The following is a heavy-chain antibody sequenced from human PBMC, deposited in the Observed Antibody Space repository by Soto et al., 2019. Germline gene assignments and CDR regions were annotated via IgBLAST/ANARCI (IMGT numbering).Heavy chain of an antibody. D-gene: IGHD2-15*01. CDR2: IKQDGSEK. J-gene: IGHJ4*02. Sequence: EVQLVESGGGLVQPGGSLRLSCAASGFTFSNYWMVWVRQAPEKGPEWVATIKQDGSEKYYVNSVKGRFTISRDNTKNSLYLQLNSLRAEDTALYYCARENIDDSFWGQGTLVTVSS. V-gene: IGHV3-7*01. CDR3: ARENIDDSF. CDR1: GFTFSNYW.